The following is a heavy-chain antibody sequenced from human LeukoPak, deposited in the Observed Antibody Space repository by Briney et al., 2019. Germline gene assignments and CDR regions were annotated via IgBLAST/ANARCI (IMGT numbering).Heavy chain of an antibody. D-gene: IGHD2-21*01. CDR2: IKQDGSET. J-gene: IGHJ4*02. V-gene: IGHV3-7*01. CDR1: RFTFSVHA. Sequence: GGSLRLSCAASRFTFSVHAMIWVRQAPGQGLEWVANIKQDGSETYYVDSVKGRFTVSRDNAKNSLYLQMNSLRAGDTAVYYCARDYQGVVADYWGQGTLVTVSS. CDR3: ARDYQGVVADY.